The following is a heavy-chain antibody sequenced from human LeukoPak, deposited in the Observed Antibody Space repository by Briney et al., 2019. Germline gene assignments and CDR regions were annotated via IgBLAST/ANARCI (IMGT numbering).Heavy chain of an antibody. J-gene: IGHJ5*02. V-gene: IGHV5-51*01. CDR3: ARQRGSSGTTNWLDP. CDR1: GYSFSTYW. D-gene: IGHD3-10*01. Sequence: GESLQISCQGSGYSFSTYWIGWVRPLPGEGLEWMGVIYPDDSDTRYSPSFQGQVTISADRSIRTAYLQWTSLKASDTAMYYCARQRGSSGTTNWLDPWGQGTLVTVSS. CDR2: IYPDDSDT.